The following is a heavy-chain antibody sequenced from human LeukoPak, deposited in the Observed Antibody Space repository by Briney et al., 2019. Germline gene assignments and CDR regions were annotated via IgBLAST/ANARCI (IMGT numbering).Heavy chain of an antibody. CDR1: GFIFSTYN. V-gene: IGHV3-48*01. J-gene: IGHJ6*03. CDR2: ISLSSTAI. CDR3: ARDPYSGAYYEGYYYYYMDV. D-gene: IGHD1-26*01. Sequence: PGGSLRLSCAASGFIFSTYNMNWVRQAPGRGLEWVSYISLSSTAIYYADSVKGRFTVSRDNAKNSLSLQMNSLRAEDTAVYYCARDPYSGAYYEGYYYYYMDVWGKGTTVTVSS.